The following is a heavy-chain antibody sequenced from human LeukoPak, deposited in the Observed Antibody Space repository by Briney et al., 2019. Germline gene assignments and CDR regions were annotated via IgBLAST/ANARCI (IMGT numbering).Heavy chain of an antibody. Sequence: SVKVSCKASGGTFSSYAISWVRQAPGQGLEWMGRIIPILGIANYAQKFQGRVTMTEDTSTDTAYMELSSLRSEDTAVYYCATATPDAFDIWGQGTMVTVSS. CDR2: IIPILGIA. V-gene: IGHV1-69*04. J-gene: IGHJ3*02. CDR3: ATATPDAFDI. CDR1: GGTFSSYA.